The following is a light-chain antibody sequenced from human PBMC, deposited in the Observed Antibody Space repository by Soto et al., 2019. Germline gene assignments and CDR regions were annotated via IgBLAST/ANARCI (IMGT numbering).Light chain of an antibody. Sequence: DIVMTQSPLSLPVTPGEPASISCRSSQSLLHSNGYNYLDWYLQKPGQSPQLLIYLGSSRASGVPDRFSGSGSGTDFTLKISRVEAEDVGVYYCMQALQTPYTFGQGTKV. V-gene: IGKV2-28*01. CDR3: MQALQTPYT. CDR1: QSLLHSNGYNY. J-gene: IGKJ1*01. CDR2: LGS.